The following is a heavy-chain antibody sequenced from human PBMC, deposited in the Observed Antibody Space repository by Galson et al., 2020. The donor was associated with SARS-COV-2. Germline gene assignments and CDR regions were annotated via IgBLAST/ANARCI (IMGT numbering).Heavy chain of an antibody. V-gene: IGHV1-2*02. CDR3: ARAGGGYSRFDY. CDR1: GYTITGYY. D-gene: IGHD1-26*01. Sequence: PGGSLRLSCKASGYTITGYYMHWVRQAPGQGLEWMGWINPNSGGTNYAQKFQGRVTMTRDTSISTAYMELSRLRSDDTAVYYCARAGGGYSRFDYWGQGTLVTVSS. CDR2: INPNSGGT. J-gene: IGHJ4*02.